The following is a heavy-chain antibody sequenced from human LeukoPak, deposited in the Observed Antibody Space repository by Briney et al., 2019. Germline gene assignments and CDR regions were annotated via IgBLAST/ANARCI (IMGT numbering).Heavy chain of an antibody. V-gene: IGHV3-21*01. CDR3: AKTTDNYYYYYMDV. J-gene: IGHJ6*03. CDR1: GFTFSSYN. D-gene: IGHD4-17*01. CDR2: ISTSSSYI. Sequence: PGGSLRLSCAASGFTFSSYNMNWVRQAPGKGLEWVSSISTSSSYIYYADSVKGRFTISRDNAKNSLYLQMNSLRAEDTAVYYCAKTTDNYYYYYMDVWGKGTTVTVSS.